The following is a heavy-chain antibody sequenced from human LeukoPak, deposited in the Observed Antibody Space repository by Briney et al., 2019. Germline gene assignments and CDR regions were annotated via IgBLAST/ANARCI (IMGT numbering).Heavy chain of an antibody. V-gene: IGHV3-13*01. D-gene: IGHD6-19*01. CDR3: AKNSQWLVAYYFDY. J-gene: IGHJ4*02. Sequence: GGSLRLSCAASGFTFSSYDMHWVRQPTGKGLEWVSAIGTAGDTYYSHSVQGRFTISRENAKNSLYLHMNSLRAEDTAVYYCAKNSQWLVAYYFDYWGQGTLVTVSS. CDR1: GFTFSSYD. CDR2: IGTAGDT.